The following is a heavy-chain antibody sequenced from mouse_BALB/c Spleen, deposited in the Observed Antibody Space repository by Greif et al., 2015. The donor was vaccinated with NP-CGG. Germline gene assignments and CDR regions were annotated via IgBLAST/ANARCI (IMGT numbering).Heavy chain of an antibody. CDR3: AKGLRGYAMDY. D-gene: IGHD2-4*01. CDR1: GFNIKDTY. CDR2: IDPANGNT. V-gene: IGHV14-3*02. J-gene: IGHJ4*01. Sequence: EVQLQQSGAELVKPGASVKLSCTASGFNIKDTYMHWVKQRPEQGLEWIGRIDPANGNTKYDPKFQGKATITADTSSNTAYLQLSSLTSEDTAVYYCAKGLRGYAMDYWGQGTSVTVSS.